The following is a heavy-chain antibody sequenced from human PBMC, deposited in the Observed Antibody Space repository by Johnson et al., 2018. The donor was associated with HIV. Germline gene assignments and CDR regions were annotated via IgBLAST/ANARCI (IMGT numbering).Heavy chain of an antibody. J-gene: IGHJ3*02. Sequence: MQLVESGGGLVKPGGSLRLSCAASGFTFNNAWMSWVRQTPGKGLEWVGRIKSQTDGGTTDYAAPVKGRFTISRDDSKNTLYLQMNSLKTEDTAVYSCTTDWGSYHEYACDIWGQGTMVTVSS. CDR2: IKSQTDGGTT. V-gene: IGHV3-15*01. D-gene: IGHD1-26*01. CDR1: GFTFNNAW. CDR3: TTDWGSYHEYACDI.